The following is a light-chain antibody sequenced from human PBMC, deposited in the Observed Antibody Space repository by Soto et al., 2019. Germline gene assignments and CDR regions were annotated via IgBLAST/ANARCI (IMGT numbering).Light chain of an antibody. CDR3: QQSYSNPRT. Sequence: IQMTQSPSSLSASVGDRVTITCRASQSIRSYLNWYQQKPGKAPKLLMYAACSLQSGVPSRFSGSGSGTDFTLTISSLQPEDFAIYYCQQSYSNPRTFGQGTKVEIK. CDR1: QSIRSY. CDR2: AAC. V-gene: IGKV1-39*01. J-gene: IGKJ1*01.